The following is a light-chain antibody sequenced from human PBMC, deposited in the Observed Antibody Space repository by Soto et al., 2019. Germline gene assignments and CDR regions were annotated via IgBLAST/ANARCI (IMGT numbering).Light chain of an antibody. Sequence: QSALTQPPSASGSPGQSVTISCTGTSSDVGGYNFVSWYQQHPGKAPKLIIYEVTKRPSGVPDRVSGSKSGNTASLTVSGLQAEDEAHYYCSSYAGSNNRYVFGTGTKLTVL. CDR1: SSDVGGYNF. CDR3: SSYAGSNNRYV. CDR2: EVT. J-gene: IGLJ1*01. V-gene: IGLV2-8*01.